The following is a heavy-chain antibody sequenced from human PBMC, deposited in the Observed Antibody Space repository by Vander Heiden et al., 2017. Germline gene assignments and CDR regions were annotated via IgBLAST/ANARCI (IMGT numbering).Heavy chain of an antibody. CDR3: AKSPTWSMIVPLDY. D-gene: IGHD3-22*01. CDR2: ISGSGGTT. CDR1: VFTFSNYA. J-gene: IGHJ4*02. V-gene: IGHV3-23*01. Sequence: GRLFVAGGGLVEPGGSLRLSYSFSVFTFSNYAMSWVRQAPRKGLEWVKAISGSGGTTYYADSVKGRFNISRDASKNTLYLQMNSLRAEDTAVYYCAKSPTWSMIVPLDYWGQGTLVTDSS.